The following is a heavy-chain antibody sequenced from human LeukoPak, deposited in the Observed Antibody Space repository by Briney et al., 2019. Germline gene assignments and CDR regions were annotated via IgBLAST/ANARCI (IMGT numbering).Heavy chain of an antibody. D-gene: IGHD2-2*01. J-gene: IGHJ4*02. V-gene: IGHV3-23*01. CDR1: GFTFINDA. Sequence: LTGGSLRLSCAASGFTFINDAMSWVRQAPGKGLEWVSAISGSGGSTYYADSVKGRFTISRDNSKNTLYLQMNSLRAEDTAVYYCTSCYATYYFDYWGQGTLVTVSS. CDR2: ISGSGGST. CDR3: TSCYATYYFDY.